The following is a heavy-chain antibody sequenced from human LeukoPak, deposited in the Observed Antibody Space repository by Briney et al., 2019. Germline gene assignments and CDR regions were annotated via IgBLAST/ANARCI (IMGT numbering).Heavy chain of an antibody. CDR1: GFNFTYYA. D-gene: IGHD1-1*01. CDR2: VSYDGNDG. J-gene: IGHJ4*02. CDR3: AKLAWNDGSYYLYY. Sequence: GGSLRLSCIGSGFNFTYYAIYWVRQAPGKGLEWVAVVSYDGNDGYYADSVKGRFSISRDNSQNTVTLQMNNLRVDDTAIYYCAKLAWNDGSYYLYYWGQGTLVTVSS. V-gene: IGHV3-30*18.